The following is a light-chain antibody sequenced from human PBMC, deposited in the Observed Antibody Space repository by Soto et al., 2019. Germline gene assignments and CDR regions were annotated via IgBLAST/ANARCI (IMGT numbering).Light chain of an antibody. CDR3: QQYGSSGT. Sequence: IVRTQSPRTVSVTPGERGTLSCRASQSVSINLAWYRQKPGQAPRLLIYGASNRATGIPDRFSGSGSGTDFTLTISRLEPEDFAVYYCQQYGSSGTFGQGTKVDIK. J-gene: IGKJ1*01. CDR1: QSVSIN. CDR2: GAS. V-gene: IGKV3-20*01.